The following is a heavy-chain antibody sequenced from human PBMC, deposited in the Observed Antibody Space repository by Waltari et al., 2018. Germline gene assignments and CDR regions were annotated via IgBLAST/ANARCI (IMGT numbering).Heavy chain of an antibody. CDR3: AKDKGRFLEWLFDY. V-gene: IGHV3-9*03. CDR1: GFTFDDYA. J-gene: IGHJ4*02. Sequence: EVQLVESGGGLVQPGRSLRLSCAASGFTFDDYAMHWVRQAPGKGLEWVSGISWTSGSIGYADSVKGRFTISRDNAKNSLYLQMNSLRAEEMALYYCAKDKGRFLEWLFDYWGQGTLVTVSS. CDR2: ISWTSGSI. D-gene: IGHD3-3*01.